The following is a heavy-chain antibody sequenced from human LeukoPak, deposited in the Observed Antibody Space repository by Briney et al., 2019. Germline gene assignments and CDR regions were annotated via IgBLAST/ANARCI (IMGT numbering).Heavy chain of an antibody. J-gene: IGHJ4*02. D-gene: IGHD6-13*01. CDR1: GFTFSSYA. CDR2: ISYDGSNK. Sequence: PGRSLRLSCAASGFTFSSYAMHWVRQAPGKGLGWVAVISYDGSNKYYADSVKGRFTISRDNSKNTLYLQMNSLRAEDTAVYYCAREEQQLAHFDYWGQGTLVTVSS. CDR3: AREEQQLAHFDY. V-gene: IGHV3-30-3*01.